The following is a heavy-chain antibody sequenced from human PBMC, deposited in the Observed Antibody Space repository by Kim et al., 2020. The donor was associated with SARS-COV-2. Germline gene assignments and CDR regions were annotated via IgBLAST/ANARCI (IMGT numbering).Heavy chain of an antibody. V-gene: IGHV4-34*01. D-gene: IGHD6-6*01. CDR1: GGSFSGYY. J-gene: IGHJ4*02. CDR2: INHSGST. CDR3: ARGLGSWGIAARGGSFDY. Sequence: SETLSLTCAVYGGSFSGYYWSWIRQPPGKGLEWIGEINHSGSTNYNPSLKSRVTISVDTSKNQFSLKLSSVTAADTAVYYCARGLGSWGIAARGGSFDYWGQGTLVTVSS.